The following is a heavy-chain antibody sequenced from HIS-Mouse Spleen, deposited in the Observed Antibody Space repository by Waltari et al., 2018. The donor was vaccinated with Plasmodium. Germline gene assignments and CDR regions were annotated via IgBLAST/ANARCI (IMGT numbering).Heavy chain of an antibody. D-gene: IGHD7-27*01. CDR1: GFTFSSYW. CDR3: ARLRRANWGMADAFDI. Sequence: EVQLVESGGGLVQPGGSLRLSCAASGFTFSSYWMSWVRQAPGKGVEWEANIKQDGSEKYYVDSGKGRFTISRDNAKNSLYLQMNSLRAEDTAVYYCARLRRANWGMADAFDIWGQGTMVTVSS. CDR2: IKQDGSEK. V-gene: IGHV3-7*01. J-gene: IGHJ3*02.